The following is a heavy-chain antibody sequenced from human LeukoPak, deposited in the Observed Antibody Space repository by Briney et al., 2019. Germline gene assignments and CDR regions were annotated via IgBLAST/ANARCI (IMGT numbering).Heavy chain of an antibody. CDR1: GGSISSYY. J-gene: IGHJ5*02. CDR3: ARDFHTYSRMNWFDP. CDR2: IYTSGST. Sequence: SETLSLTCTVSGGSISSYYWSWIRQPAGKGLEWIGRIYTSGSTNYNPSLKSRVTMSVDTSKNQFSLKLSSVTAADTAVYYCARDFHTYSRMNWFDPWGQGTLVTVSS. V-gene: IGHV4-4*07. D-gene: IGHD6-13*01.